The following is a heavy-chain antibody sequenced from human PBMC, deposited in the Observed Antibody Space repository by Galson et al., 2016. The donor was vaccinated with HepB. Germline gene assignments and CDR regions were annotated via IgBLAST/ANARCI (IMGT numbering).Heavy chain of an antibody. CDR3: ARDREYTYDYYGLDV. Sequence: SLRLSCAASGFTFSIYWMSWVRQAPGKGLEWVANIKQDGSETYYVDSVKGRFTISRDNARNSLYLQMNSLRAEDTAVYFCARDREYTYDYYGLDVWGKGTTVTVSS. D-gene: IGHD3-10*01. V-gene: IGHV3-7*01. CDR1: GFTFSIYW. J-gene: IGHJ6*04. CDR2: IKQDGSET.